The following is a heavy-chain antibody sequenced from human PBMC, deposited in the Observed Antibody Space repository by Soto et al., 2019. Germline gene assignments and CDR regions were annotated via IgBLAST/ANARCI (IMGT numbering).Heavy chain of an antibody. CDR2: ISSSGSTI. J-gene: IGHJ6*02. CDR3: ARERGGYCSSTSCYRVEYYYYGMDV. V-gene: IGHV3-48*03. D-gene: IGHD2-2*02. Sequence: VGSLRLSCAASGFTFSSYEMNWVRQAPGKGLEWVSYISSSGSTIYYADSVKGRFTISRDNAKNSLYLQMNSLRAEDTAVYYCARERGGYCSSTSCYRVEYYYYGMDVWGQGTTVTVS. CDR1: GFTFSSYE.